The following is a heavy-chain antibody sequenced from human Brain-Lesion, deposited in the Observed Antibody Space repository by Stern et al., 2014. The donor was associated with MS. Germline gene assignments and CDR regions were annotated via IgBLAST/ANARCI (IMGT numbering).Heavy chain of an antibody. V-gene: IGHV4-61*02. CDR3: ASGYRIFDY. J-gene: IGHJ4*02. CDR1: GGSISSGSDY. CDR2: ILPSGSA. D-gene: IGHD5-18*01. Sequence: QLQLQESGPGLVKPSQTLSLTCNVSGGSISSGSDYWSWLRQPVGKGLQWIGRILPSGSAYYPPPLKSRVTISTDPSKNQFSLELTSATAADTAIYYCASGYRIFDYWGQGILVTVSS.